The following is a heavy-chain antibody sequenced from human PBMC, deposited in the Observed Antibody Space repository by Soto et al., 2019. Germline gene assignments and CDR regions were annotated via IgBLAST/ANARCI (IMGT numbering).Heavy chain of an antibody. CDR2: LYYSATT. J-gene: IGHJ4*02. D-gene: IGHD4-17*01. Sequence: QVQLQESGPGLVKPSETLSLTCTVSGGSVSSGSYYWSWIRQPPGNGLEWIGYLYYSATTKYNASLKSRVTISVDTPKNQFSLKLNSVTAADTAVYYCARGGDYGGTGIDYWGQGTLVTVSS. CDR3: ARGGDYGGTGIDY. CDR1: GGSVSSGSYY. V-gene: IGHV4-61*01.